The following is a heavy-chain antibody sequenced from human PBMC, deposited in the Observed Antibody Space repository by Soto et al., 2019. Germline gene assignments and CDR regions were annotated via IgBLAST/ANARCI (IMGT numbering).Heavy chain of an antibody. CDR1: GGTFSTST. J-gene: IGHJ4*02. CDR2: ITPIFGTA. D-gene: IGHD3-22*01. CDR3: ARDGTLYDSSGYYYLY. V-gene: IGHV1-69*13. Sequence: ASVKVSCKASGGTFSTSTISWVRQAPGQGLEWMGGITPIFGTASFAQKFQGRVTITADESTSTAYMELSSLRSEDTAMYYCARDGTLYDSSGYYYLYWGQGTLVTVSS.